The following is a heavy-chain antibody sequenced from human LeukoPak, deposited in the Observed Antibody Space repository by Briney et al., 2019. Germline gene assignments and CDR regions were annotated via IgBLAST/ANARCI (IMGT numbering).Heavy chain of an antibody. CDR2: INTNNGNT. D-gene: IGHD6-6*01. V-gene: IGHV1-18*04. J-gene: IGHJ6*02. CDR1: GYTFIEYH. Sequence: ASVKVSCKASGYTFIEYHLHWVRQAPGQGLEWMGWINTNNGNTNYAQKLQGRVTMTTDTSTSTAYMELRSLRSDDTAVYYCAKVSYSSSAYGMDVWGQGTTVTVSS. CDR3: AKVSYSSSAYGMDV.